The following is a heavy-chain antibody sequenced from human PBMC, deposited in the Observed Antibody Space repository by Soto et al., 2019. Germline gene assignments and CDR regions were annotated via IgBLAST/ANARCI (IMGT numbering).Heavy chain of an antibody. V-gene: IGHV4-34*01. CDR3: ARGLKHQTGNWFDP. CDR2: INHSGST. Sequence: PSETLSLTCAVYGGSFSGYYWSWIRQPPGKGLEWIGEINHSGSTNYNPSLKSRVTISVDTSKNQFSLKLSSVTAADTAVYHCARGLKHQTGNWFDPWGQGTLVTVSS. J-gene: IGHJ5*02. D-gene: IGHD3-16*01. CDR1: GGSFSGYY.